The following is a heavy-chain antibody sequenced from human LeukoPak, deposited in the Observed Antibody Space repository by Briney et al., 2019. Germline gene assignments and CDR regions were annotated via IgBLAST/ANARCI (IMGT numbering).Heavy chain of an antibody. CDR1: GYTFTGYY. CDR2: INPNSGGT. J-gene: IGHJ3*02. V-gene: IGHV1-2*02. Sequence: ASVKVSCKASGYTFTGYYMHWVRPAPGQGLEWMGWINPNSGGTNYAQKFQGRVTMTRDTSISTAYMELSRLRSDDTAVYYCARGFPEDGAFDIWGQGTMVTVSS. CDR3: ARGFPEDGAFDI. D-gene: IGHD1-14*01.